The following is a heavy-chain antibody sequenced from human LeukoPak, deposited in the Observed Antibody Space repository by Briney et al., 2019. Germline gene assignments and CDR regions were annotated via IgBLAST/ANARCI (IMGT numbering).Heavy chain of an antibody. D-gene: IGHD2-15*01. V-gene: IGHV4-34*01. Sequence: PSETLSLTCAVYGGSFSGYYWSWIRQPPGKGLEWIGEINHSGSTNYNPSLKSRVTISVDTSKNQFSLKLSSVTAADTAVCYCARIRSLVVVVAATRGGAFDIWGQGTMVTVSS. CDR1: GGSFSGYY. CDR2: INHSGST. J-gene: IGHJ3*02. CDR3: ARIRSLVVVVAATRGGAFDI.